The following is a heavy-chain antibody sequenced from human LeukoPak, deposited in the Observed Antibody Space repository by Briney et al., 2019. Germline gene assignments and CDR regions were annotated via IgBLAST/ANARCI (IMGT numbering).Heavy chain of an antibody. CDR2: FRGSGGNT. CDR1: GFSFSTYD. V-gene: IGHV3-23*01. CDR3: VKGSTRLEVYNRCFFDY. Sequence: GGSLRLSCAASGFSFSTYDMSWVRQAPGKGLEWVSDFRGSGGNTYYADSVKGRFTISRDNSKDTLYLQMSSLRVDDTAIYYCVKGSTRLEVYNRCFFDYWGQGTLVTVSS. J-gene: IGHJ4*02. D-gene: IGHD5-24*01.